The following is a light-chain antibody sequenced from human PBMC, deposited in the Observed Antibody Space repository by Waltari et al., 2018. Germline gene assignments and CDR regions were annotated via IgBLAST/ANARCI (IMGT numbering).Light chain of an antibody. J-gene: IGLJ2*01. CDR2: QVN. CDR1: KLGNKY. CDR3: QAWDSITVV. V-gene: IGLV3-1*01. Sequence: SYELTQPPSVSVSPGQTASITCSGDKLGNKYACWYQQKQGQSPVLVIYQVNRRPSGIAGRFTGSNSGDTATLTISGTQAMDEADYFCQAWDSITVVFGGGTKRTVL.